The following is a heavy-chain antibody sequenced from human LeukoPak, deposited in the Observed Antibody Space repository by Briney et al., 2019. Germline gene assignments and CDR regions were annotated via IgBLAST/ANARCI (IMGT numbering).Heavy chain of an antibody. CDR2: INQDGSEK. V-gene: IGHV3-7*01. CDR3: ARHSHSNYFDY. Sequence: QPGGALRLSCAASGFTFSSYGMSWVRQAPGDGLEWVANINQDGSEKYYVDSVKGRFNICRDNAQNSLCLQMNKIRAHHQAVDCCARHSHSNYFDYWGQGSLVTVSS. D-gene: IGHD4-11*01. J-gene: IGHJ4*02. CDR1: GFTFSSYG.